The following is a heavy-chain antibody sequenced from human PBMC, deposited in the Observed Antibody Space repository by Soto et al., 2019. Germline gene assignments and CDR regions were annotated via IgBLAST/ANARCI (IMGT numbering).Heavy chain of an antibody. CDR3: ARGSRMRIPAASGRDYSYHGLDV. CDR2: INHRGSI. V-gene: IGHV4-34*01. Sequence: QVQLQQWGAGLLKPSETLSLNCAVYGGSFSGYYWSWIRQPPGKGLEWIGEINHRGSINYNPSRKIRVTMSVDTSNNQFSLKLNSVTAADTAVFYCARGSRMRIPAASGRDYSYHGLDVWGQGPAVTVSS. CDR1: GGSFSGYY. D-gene: IGHD2-15*01. J-gene: IGHJ6*02.